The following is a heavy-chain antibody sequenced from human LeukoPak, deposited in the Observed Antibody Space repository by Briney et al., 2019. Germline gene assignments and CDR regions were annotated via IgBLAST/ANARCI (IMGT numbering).Heavy chain of an antibody. CDR1: GYNFTNDG. CDR2: ISAYNGNT. D-gene: IGHD6-19*01. CDR3: GRVSGYSSGWYYYYYYMDV. V-gene: IGHV1-18*01. J-gene: IGHJ6*03. Sequence: ASVKVSCKASGYNFTNDGISWVRPAPGQGLECMGWISAYNGNTNYAQRLQGRVTMTTDNSTRTAYMEMRSLRSDDTAVYYCGRVSGYSSGWYYYYYYMDVWGKGTTVTVS.